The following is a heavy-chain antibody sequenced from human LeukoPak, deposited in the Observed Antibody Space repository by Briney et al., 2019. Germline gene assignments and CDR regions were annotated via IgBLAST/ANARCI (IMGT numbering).Heavy chain of an antibody. J-gene: IGHJ6*02. CDR3: ARGIRYLYYYYYGMDV. D-gene: IGHD3-9*01. Sequence: SQTLSLTCAISGGSVSSNSAAWNWIRQSPSRGLEWLGRTYYRSKWYNDYAVSVKSRITINPDTSKNQFSLQLNSVTPEDTAVYYCARGIRYLYYYYYGMDVWGQGTTVTVSS. V-gene: IGHV6-1*01. CDR2: TYYRSKWYN. CDR1: GGSVSSNSAA.